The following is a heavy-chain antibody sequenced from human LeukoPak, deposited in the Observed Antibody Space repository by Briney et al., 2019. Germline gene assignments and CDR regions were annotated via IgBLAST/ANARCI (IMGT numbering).Heavy chain of an antibody. CDR3: ARDGGDYSSYYYYGMDV. Sequence: ASVKVSCKASGGTFSSYAISWVRQAPGQGLEWMGGIIPIFGTANYAQKFQGRVTITADESTSTAYMELSSLRSEDTAVYYCARDGGDYSSYYYYGMDVWGQGTTVTVSS. D-gene: IGHD6-13*01. J-gene: IGHJ6*02. CDR2: IIPIFGTA. CDR1: GGTFSSYA. V-gene: IGHV1-69*13.